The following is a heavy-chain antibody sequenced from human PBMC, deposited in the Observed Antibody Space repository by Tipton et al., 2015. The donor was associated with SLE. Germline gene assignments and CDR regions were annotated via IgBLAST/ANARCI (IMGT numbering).Heavy chain of an antibody. CDR2: ITPSGST. CDR3: AEGGAGFDAFDI. CDR1: GGSFNGYY. V-gene: IGHV4-34*01. D-gene: IGHD6-19*01. J-gene: IGHJ3*02. Sequence: TLSLTCAVYGGSFNGYYWSWIRQPPGKGLEWIGEITPSGSTNCNPSLKSRVTLSVDTSKSQFSLDLTSVTAADTAVYYCAEGGAGFDAFDIWGQGTMVTVSS.